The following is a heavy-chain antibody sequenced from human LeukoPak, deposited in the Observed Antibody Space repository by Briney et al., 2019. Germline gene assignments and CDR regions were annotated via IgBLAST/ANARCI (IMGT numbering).Heavy chain of an antibody. CDR2: IYYSGST. V-gene: IGHV4-59*01. J-gene: IGHJ4*02. Sequence: SETLSLTCTVSGVSITSYYWNWIRQPPGKGLEWIGYIYYSGSTNYNPSLKSRVTISVDTSKNQFSLKLSSVTAADTAVYYCARDSSSWYFWGQGTPVTVSS. D-gene: IGHD6-13*01. CDR1: GVSITSYY. CDR3: ARDSSSWYF.